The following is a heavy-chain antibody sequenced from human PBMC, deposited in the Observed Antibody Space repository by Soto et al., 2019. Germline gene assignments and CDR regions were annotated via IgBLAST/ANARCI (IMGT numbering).Heavy chain of an antibody. J-gene: IGHJ5*02. D-gene: IGHD5-12*01. CDR2: IYYSGST. V-gene: IGHV4-30-4*01. CDR1: GGSISSGDYY. CDR3: ARYSGYEGLRFEP. Sequence: SETLSLTCTVSGGSISSGDYYWSWIRQPPGKGLEWIGYIYYSGSTYYNPSLKSRVTISVDTSKNQFSLKLSSVTAADTAVYYCARYSGYEGLRFEPWGQGTLVTVSS.